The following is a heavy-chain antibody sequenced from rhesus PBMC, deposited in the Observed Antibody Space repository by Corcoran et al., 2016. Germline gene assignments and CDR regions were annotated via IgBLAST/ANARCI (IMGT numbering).Heavy chain of an antibody. J-gene: IGHJ6*01. Sequence: QVQLQESGPGLVKPSETLSLTCAVSGGSFSGYYWGWIRPPPGKGREWIGYISGSSGSTDYNPSLKSRVTISTDTSKNQFSLKLSSVTAADTAVYYCARVRRGIAGTYYGLESWGQGVVVTVSS. CDR2: ISGSSGST. CDR1: GGSFSGYY. CDR3: ARVRRGIAGTYYGLES. V-gene: IGHV4-165*01. D-gene: IGHD1-1-1*01.